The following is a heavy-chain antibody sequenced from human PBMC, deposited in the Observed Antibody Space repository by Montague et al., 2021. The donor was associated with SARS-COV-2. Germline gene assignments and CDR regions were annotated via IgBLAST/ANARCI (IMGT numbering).Heavy chain of an antibody. Sequence: SETLSLTCAVYGGPFSGYYWTWIRQPPGKGLEWIGEINHSGSTNYNPSLESRVTISVDTSKNQFSLKLRSVTAADTAVYYCARGQPPRITFGGIISYGLDVWDQGTTVTVSS. V-gene: IGHV4-34*01. CDR1: GGPFSGYY. J-gene: IGHJ6*02. CDR3: ARGQPPRITFGGIISYGLDV. CDR2: INHSGST. D-gene: IGHD3-16*02.